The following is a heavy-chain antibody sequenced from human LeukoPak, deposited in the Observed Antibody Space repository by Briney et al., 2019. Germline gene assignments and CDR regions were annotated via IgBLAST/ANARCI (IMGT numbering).Heavy chain of an antibody. CDR3: ASALCSGGSCSMGFDP. D-gene: IGHD2-15*01. J-gene: IGHJ5*02. Sequence: SETLSLTCTVSGGSISSYYWSRIRQPPGKGLEWIEYINYSGSTNYNPSLKSRVTMSVDTSKNQFSLKLSSVTAADTAVYYCASALCSGGSCSMGFDPWGQGTLVTVSS. CDR1: GGSISSYY. V-gene: IGHV4-59*12. CDR2: INYSGST.